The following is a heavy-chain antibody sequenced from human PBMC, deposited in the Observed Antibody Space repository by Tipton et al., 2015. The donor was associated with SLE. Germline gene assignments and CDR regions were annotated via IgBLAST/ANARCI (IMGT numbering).Heavy chain of an antibody. CDR2: INHSGST. J-gene: IGHJ4*02. V-gene: IGHV4-34*01. CDR3: ARGGLGSDLRGSIYLGF. Sequence: TLSLTCALYGGSFSGYYWNWIRQPPGKGLEWIGEINHSGSTNYNPSLKSRVTISVDTSKNQFSLKLSSVTAADTAVYYCARGGLGSDLRGSIYLGFWGQGTLVTVSS. CDR1: GGSFSGYY. D-gene: IGHD7-27*01.